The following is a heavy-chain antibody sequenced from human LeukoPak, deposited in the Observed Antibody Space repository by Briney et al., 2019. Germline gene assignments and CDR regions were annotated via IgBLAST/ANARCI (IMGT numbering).Heavy chain of an antibody. J-gene: IGHJ4*02. CDR3: ASSLTGYSSSWFLAY. CDR1: GESHSRFY. CDR2: INHSGSP. V-gene: IGHV4-34*01. Sequence: PSETLSLTCAVSGESHSRFYWSWIRQSPGRGLEWIGEINHSGSPNYHPSLKSRVTISLDTSKNQFSLRVPSVTAADTAFYFCASSLTGYSSSWFLAYWGPGTLVTVSS. D-gene: IGHD6-13*01.